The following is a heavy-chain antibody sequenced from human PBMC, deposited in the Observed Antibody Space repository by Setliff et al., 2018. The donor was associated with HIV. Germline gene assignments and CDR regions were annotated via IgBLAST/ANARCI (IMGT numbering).Heavy chain of an antibody. V-gene: IGHV4-39*01. CDR1: SGSISDSRYY. CDR2: IYYSGSL. CDR3: ASQYCSAGSCFSDY. J-gene: IGHJ4*02. D-gene: IGHD2-15*01. Sequence: SETLSLTCTVSSGSISDSRYYWGWIRQAPGKGLEWIGSIYYSGSLYYSPSLKSRLTVSVDTSKNLFSLTLSAVTATDTAVYYCASQYCSAGSCFSDYWGQGTMVTVSS.